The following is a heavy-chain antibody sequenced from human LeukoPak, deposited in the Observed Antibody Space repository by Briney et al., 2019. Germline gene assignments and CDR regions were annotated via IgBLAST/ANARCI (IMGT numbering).Heavy chain of an antibody. CDR1: GGSFSGYY. Sequence: SETLSLTCAVYGGSFSGYYWSWIRQPSGKGLEWIGEINHRGSTNYNPSLKSRVTISLDTSKNRFSLRLPSVTAADTAVYYCARGRSSGLFDYWGQGTLATVSS. D-gene: IGHD6-19*01. J-gene: IGHJ4*02. CDR3: ARGRSSGLFDY. V-gene: IGHV4-34*01. CDR2: INHRGST.